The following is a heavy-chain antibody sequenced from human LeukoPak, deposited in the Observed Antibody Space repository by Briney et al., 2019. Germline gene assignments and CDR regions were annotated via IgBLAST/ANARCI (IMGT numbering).Heavy chain of an antibody. J-gene: IGHJ4*02. V-gene: IGHV1-69*04. CDR3: ARAPSDILTGYRD. CDR1: GGTFSSYA. D-gene: IGHD3-9*01. CDR2: IIPILGIA. Sequence: SVKVSCKASGGTFSSYAISWVRQAPGQGLEWMGRIIPILGIANYAQKFQGRVTITADESTSTAYMELSSLRSEDTAVYYCARAPSDILTGYRDWGQGTLVTVSS.